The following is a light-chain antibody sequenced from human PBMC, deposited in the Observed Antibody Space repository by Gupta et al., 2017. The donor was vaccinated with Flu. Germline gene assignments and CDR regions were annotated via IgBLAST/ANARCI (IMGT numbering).Light chain of an antibody. CDR2: KES. V-gene: IGKV1-5*03. J-gene: IGKJ1*01. Sequence: TQPAFTRSASVRGSVTCTCRESQSICSWLDQEQQEPGKGLILKIYKESSLDSDVRFSGSGSGSGTEFTISILDLDADDFEYYQCQHYSGTFGQGTKVEIK. CDR1: QSICSW. CDR3: QHYSGT.